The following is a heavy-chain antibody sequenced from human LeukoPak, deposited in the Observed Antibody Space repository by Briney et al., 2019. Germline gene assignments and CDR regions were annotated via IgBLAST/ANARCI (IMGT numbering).Heavy chain of an antibody. Sequence: SETLSLTCAVYGGSFSGYYWSWIRQPPGKGLEWIGEINHSGSTNYNPSLKSRVTISVDTSKNQFSLKLSSVTAADTAVYYCARHPKIVVVKNWYFDLWGRGTLVTVSS. D-gene: IGHD3-22*01. CDR3: ARHPKIVVVKNWYFDL. V-gene: IGHV4-34*01. J-gene: IGHJ2*01. CDR2: INHSGST. CDR1: GGSFSGYY.